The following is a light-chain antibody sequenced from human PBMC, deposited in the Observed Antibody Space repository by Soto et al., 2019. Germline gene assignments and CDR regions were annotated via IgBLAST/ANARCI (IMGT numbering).Light chain of an antibody. CDR3: MQALQSLT. CDR1: QSLLYNNTYNY. J-gene: IGKJ5*01. Sequence: EIVITQSPLTLPVTPGDTASISCRSSQSLLYNNTYNYLDWYVQKPGQSPQLLIYFGSNRAPGVPDRLSGSGSGTDFTLKINRVEAEDVGTYYCMQALQSLTFGQGTRLEIK. V-gene: IGKV2-28*01. CDR2: FGS.